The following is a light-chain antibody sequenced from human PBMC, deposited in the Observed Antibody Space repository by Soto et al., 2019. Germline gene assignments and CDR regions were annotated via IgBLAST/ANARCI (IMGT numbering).Light chain of an antibody. V-gene: IGLV1-40*01. CDR1: SSNLGAGYD. CDR2: GNR. J-gene: IGLJ3*02. Sequence: QAVATQPPSVSGAPGQRVTLSCTGNSSNLGAGYDVHWYKQVPGAAPKLVIFGNRNRPSGVPERFSGSKSGTSASLAITGLQAEDEADYYCQAYDYSLTASVFGGGTKLTVL. CDR3: QAYDYSLTASV.